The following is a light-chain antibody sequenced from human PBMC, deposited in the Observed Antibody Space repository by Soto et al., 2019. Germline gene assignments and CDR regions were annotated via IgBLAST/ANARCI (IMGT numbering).Light chain of an antibody. CDR3: QQYNNWPPLT. CDR1: QSISTN. Sequence: EIVMTQSPATLSVSPGERATLSCRASQSISTNLAWYQQKPGQAPRLLIYDASTRDTGVPARFSGSGSGTDFTLTISSLQSEDFAVYFCQQYNNWPPLTFGGGTRVDIK. CDR2: DAS. J-gene: IGKJ4*01. V-gene: IGKV3-15*01.